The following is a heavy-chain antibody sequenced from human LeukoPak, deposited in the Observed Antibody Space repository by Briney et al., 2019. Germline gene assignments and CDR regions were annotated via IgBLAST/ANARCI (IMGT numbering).Heavy chain of an antibody. V-gene: IGHV1-8*03. Sequence: ASVKISCKASGYTFTSYDINWVRQATGQGLEWMGWMNPNSGNTGYAQKFQGRVTITRNTSISTAYMELSSLRSEDTAVYYCARVLSGYDPKRPFDYWGQGTLVTVSS. CDR2: MNPNSGNT. CDR3: ARVLSGYDPKRPFDY. CDR1: GYTFTSYD. D-gene: IGHD5-12*01. J-gene: IGHJ4*02.